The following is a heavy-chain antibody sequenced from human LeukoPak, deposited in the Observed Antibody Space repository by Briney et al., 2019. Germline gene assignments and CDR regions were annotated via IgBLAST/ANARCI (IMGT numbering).Heavy chain of an antibody. CDR2: IYTSGST. Sequence: SQTLSLTCTVSGGSISSGSYYWSWIRQPAGKGLEWIWRIYTSGSTNYNPSLKSRVTISVDTSKNQFSLKLSSVTAADTAVYYCARDSHTGVGDDAFDIWGQGTMVTVSS. V-gene: IGHV4-61*02. J-gene: IGHJ3*02. CDR3: ARDSHTGVGDDAFDI. D-gene: IGHD3-16*01. CDR1: GGSISSGSYY.